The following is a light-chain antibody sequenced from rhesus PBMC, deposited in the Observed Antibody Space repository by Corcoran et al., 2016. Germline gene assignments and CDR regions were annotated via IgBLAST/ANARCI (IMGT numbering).Light chain of an antibody. CDR3: QQHDNFPYS. CDR1: QGISNW. Sequence: DIQMTQSPSSLSASVGDRVTITCRASQGISNWLAWYQQKPGKAPKLRIYRASNLETGVPSRFRGSGSGTEFTLTISSLQPEDIATYYCQQHDNFPYSFGQGTKVEIK. V-gene: IGKV1-69*01. CDR2: RAS. J-gene: IGKJ2*01.